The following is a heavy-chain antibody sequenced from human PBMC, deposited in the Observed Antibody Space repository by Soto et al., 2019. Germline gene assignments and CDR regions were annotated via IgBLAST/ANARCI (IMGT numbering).Heavy chain of an antibody. V-gene: IGHV3-7*01. CDR1: GFTFSSYW. CDR3: ARELSYYRADY. CDR2: IKQDGSEK. D-gene: IGHD1-26*01. J-gene: IGHJ4*02. Sequence: EVQLVESGGGLVQPGGSLRLSCAASGFTFSSYWMSWVRQAPGKGLEWVANIKQDGSEKYYVDSVKGRFTISRDNAKNSLDLQMNSLRAEDTAVYYCARELSYYRADYWGQGTLVTVSS.